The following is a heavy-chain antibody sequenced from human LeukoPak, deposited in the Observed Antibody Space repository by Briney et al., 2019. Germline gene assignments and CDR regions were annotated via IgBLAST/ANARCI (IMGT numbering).Heavy chain of an antibody. J-gene: IGHJ6*03. CDR3: ARAGAVKHSYGFSLYYYYMDV. V-gene: IGHV1-69*13. Sequence: ASVKVSCKASGGTFSSYAISWVRQAPGQGLEWIGGIIPIFGTANYAQKFQGRVTITADESTSTAYMELSSLRSEDTAVYYCARAGAVKHSYGFSLYYYYMDVWGKGTTVTISS. D-gene: IGHD5-18*01. CDR2: IIPIFGTA. CDR1: GGTFSSYA.